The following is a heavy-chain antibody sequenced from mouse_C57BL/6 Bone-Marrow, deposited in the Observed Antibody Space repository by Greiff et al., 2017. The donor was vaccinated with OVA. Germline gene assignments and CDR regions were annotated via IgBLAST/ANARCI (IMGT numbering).Heavy chain of an antibody. CDR2: IDPSDSYT. V-gene: IGHV1-50*01. J-gene: IGHJ2*01. CDR3: ASAFYSNSGDFDY. CDR1: GYTFTSYW. Sequence: VKLQQPGAELVKPGASVKLSCKASGYTFTSYWMQWVKQRPGQGLEWIGEIDPSDSYTNYNQKFKGKATLPVATSSSTAYMQLSSLTSEDSAVYYCASAFYSNSGDFDYWGQGTTLTVSS. D-gene: IGHD2-5*01.